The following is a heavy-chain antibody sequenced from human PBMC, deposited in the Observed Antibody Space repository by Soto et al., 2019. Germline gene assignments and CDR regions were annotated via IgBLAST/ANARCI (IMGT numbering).Heavy chain of an antibody. CDR3: ARHLSYYDILTGYSYYYYGMDV. V-gene: IGHV4-39*01. D-gene: IGHD3-9*01. CDR1: GDSISSNSHY. Sequence: PSETLSLTCTVSGDSISSNSHYWGWIRQPPGKGLESIANIYYDGNTYYNPSLKSRVTISLDTSKNQFSIRLNSVTAADTAVYYCARHLSYYDILTGYSYYYYGMDVWGQGTTVT. J-gene: IGHJ6*02. CDR2: IYYDGNT.